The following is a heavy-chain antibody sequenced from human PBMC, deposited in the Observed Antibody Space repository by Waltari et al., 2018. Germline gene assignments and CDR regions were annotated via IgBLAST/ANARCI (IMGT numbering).Heavy chain of an antibody. CDR2: ISSSSSTI. J-gene: IGHJ3*02. CDR3: ARDRSGSYQDAFDI. Sequence: EVQLVESGGGLVQPGGSLRLSCAASGFTFSSYSMNWVRQAPGKGLEWVSYISSSSSTIYYADSGKGRFTISRDNAKNSLYLQMNSLRAEDTAVYYCARDRSGSYQDAFDIWGQGTMVTVSS. D-gene: IGHD1-26*01. V-gene: IGHV3-48*01. CDR1: GFTFSSYS.